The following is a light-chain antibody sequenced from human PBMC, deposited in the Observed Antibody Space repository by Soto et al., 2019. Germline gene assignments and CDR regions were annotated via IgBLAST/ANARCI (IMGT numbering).Light chain of an antibody. Sequence: NHMNQSVSALSLSVRDRVTITCRASQTISSWLAWYQQKPGKAPKLLIYKASGIESGVPSMFSGSGSGTDFTLTISSLQPAEFATHDCHQYTRYSPLTFGGGTKLAI. J-gene: IGKJ4*01. CDR2: KAS. CDR1: QTISSW. CDR3: HQYTRYSPLT. V-gene: IGKV1-5*03.